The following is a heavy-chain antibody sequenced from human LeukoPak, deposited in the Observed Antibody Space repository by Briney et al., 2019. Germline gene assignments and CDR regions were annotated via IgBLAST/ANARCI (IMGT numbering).Heavy chain of an antibody. J-gene: IGHJ4*02. CDR1: GFTFTSSA. V-gene: IGHV1-58*02. CDR2: IVVGSGNT. CDR3: AAVALTPRIAVAGGY. D-gene: IGHD6-19*01. Sequence: SVKVSCKAFGFTFTSSAMQWVRQARGQRLEWIGWIVVGSGNTNYAQKFQERVTITRVMSTSTAYMELSSLRSEDTAVYYCAAVALTPRIAVAGGYWGQGTLVTVSS.